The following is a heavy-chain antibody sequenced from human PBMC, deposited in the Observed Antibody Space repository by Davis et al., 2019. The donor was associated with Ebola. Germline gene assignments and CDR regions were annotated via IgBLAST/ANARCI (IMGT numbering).Heavy chain of an antibody. CDR2: ISTYNDNT. J-gene: IGHJ5*02. D-gene: IGHD4-17*01. CDR1: GYTFTTYG. V-gene: IGHV1-18*01. CDR3: ARDATTVTTIWFDP. Sequence: AASVKVSCKASGYTFTTYGISWVRQAPGQGLEWMGWISTYNDNTNYAQKLQGRVTMTTDTSTSIAYMELRSLRSDDTALYYCARDATTVTTIWFDPWGQGTLVTVSS.